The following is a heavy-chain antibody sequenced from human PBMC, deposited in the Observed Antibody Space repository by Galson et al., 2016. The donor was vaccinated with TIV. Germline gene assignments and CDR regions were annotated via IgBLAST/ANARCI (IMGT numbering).Heavy chain of an antibody. D-gene: IGHD1/OR15-1a*01. J-gene: IGHJ6*02. V-gene: IGHV3-23*01. CDR2: ISRRGFNT. Sequence: SLRLSCAASGFIFNSFAMSWVRQAPGKGLQWVSAISRRGFNTYYADSAKGRFTISRDNSKNTLYLQMNSVRADDTAVYYRAKEAGTDYYYGMDVWGQGTTVTVSS. CDR3: AKEAGTDYYYGMDV. CDR1: GFIFNSFA.